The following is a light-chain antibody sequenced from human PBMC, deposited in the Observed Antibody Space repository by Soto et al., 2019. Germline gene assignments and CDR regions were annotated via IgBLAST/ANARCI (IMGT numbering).Light chain of an antibody. Sequence: EIVLTQSPATLSLSPGERATLSCRASQSVGSFFAWYQHKPDQPPRLLIYDASNRATCIPARFSGSGSGTQFTLTISSREPQDFAFYYCQPRNNWSYTCGQGTSLEIK. CDR1: QSVGSF. J-gene: IGKJ2*01. CDR2: DAS. CDR3: QPRNNWSYT. V-gene: IGKV3-11*01.